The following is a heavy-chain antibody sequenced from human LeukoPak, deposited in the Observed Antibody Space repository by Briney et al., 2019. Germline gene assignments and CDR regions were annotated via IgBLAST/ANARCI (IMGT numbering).Heavy chain of an antibody. J-gene: IGHJ5*02. V-gene: IGHV1-3*01. CDR1: GYTFTSYA. CDR3: ARERGVMGWFDP. D-gene: IGHD2-21*01. CDR2: INAGNGNT. Sequence: ASVKVSCKASGYTFTSYAMHWVRQAPGQRLEWMGWINAGNGNTKYSQKFQGRVTITRDTSASTAYMELSSLRSEDTAVYYCARERGVMGWFDPWGQGILVTVSS.